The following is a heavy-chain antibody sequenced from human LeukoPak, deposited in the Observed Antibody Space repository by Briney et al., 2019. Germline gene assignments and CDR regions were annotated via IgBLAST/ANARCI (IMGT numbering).Heavy chain of an antibody. V-gene: IGHV4-34*01. D-gene: IGHD3-10*01. J-gene: IGHJ4*02. CDR3: AGRAALWFGEGFDY. Sequence: PSETLSLTCAVYGGSFSAYYWSWIRQPPRKGLEWIGEINHSGSTNYNPSLKSRVTISVDTSKNQFSLKLSSVTAADTAVYYCAGRAALWFGEGFDYWGQGTLVTVSS. CDR1: GGSFSAYY. CDR2: INHSGST.